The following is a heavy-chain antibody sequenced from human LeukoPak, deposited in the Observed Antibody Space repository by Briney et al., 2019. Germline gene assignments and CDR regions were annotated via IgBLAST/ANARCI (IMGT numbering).Heavy chain of an antibody. J-gene: IGHJ1*01. CDR1: GGSISSYY. CDR2: IYYSGST. Sequence: SETLSLTCTVSGGSISSYYWSWIRPPPGKGLEWIGYIYYSGSTNYNPSLKSRVTISIDTSKTQFSLKLSSVTAADTAVYYGARRAGIAGFFQHWGQGTLVTVSS. CDR3: ARRAGIAGFFQH. V-gene: IGHV4-59*08. D-gene: IGHD2-21*01.